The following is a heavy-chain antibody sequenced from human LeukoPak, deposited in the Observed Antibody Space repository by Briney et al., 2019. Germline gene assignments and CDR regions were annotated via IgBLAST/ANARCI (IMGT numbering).Heavy chain of an antibody. J-gene: IGHJ4*01. D-gene: IGHD1-7*01. V-gene: IGHV3-15*01. CDR3: TAGTGTSDFDY. CDR2: VKRTNDGGTT. Sequence: PGGSLRLSCAASGFPFNNAWMSWVRQAPGKGLEWVCRVKRTNDGGTTDYGPPVKGRFTISRDDSKNTSYLQMNSLQSEDTGVYYCTAGTGTSDFDYWGQGILVTVSS. CDR1: GFPFNNAW.